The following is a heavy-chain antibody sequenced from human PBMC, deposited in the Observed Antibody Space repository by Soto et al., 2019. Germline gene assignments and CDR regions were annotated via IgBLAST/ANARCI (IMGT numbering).Heavy chain of an antibody. Sequence: PGGSLRLSCAASGFSFSIYAMNWVRQAPGKGLEWVSGISGGGGSTYYADSVKGRFTISRDNSKNTLYLQMNSLRVEDTAVYYCARSTTVITPVDYWGQGTLVTVSS. CDR2: ISGGGGST. CDR1: GFSFSIYA. J-gene: IGHJ4*02. V-gene: IGHV3-23*01. D-gene: IGHD4-17*01. CDR3: ARSTTVITPVDY.